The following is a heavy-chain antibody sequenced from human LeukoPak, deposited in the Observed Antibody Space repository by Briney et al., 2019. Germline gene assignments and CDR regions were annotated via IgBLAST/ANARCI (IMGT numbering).Heavy chain of an antibody. CDR2: IRSSSSYI. J-gene: IGHJ4*02. Sequence: PGGSLRLSCVASGFTFSSYSMNWVRQAPGKGLEGVSSIRSSSSYIYYADSVKGRFTISRDNAKNSLYLQMNSLRAEDTAVYYCARGMRTLDIVVVPAAMALDYWGQGTLVTVSS. V-gene: IGHV3-21*01. CDR3: ARGMRTLDIVVVPAAMALDY. D-gene: IGHD2-2*03. CDR1: GFTFSSYS.